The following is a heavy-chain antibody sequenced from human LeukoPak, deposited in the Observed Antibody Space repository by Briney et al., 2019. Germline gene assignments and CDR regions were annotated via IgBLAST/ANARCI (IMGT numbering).Heavy chain of an antibody. CDR2: ISSGNSYI. J-gene: IGHJ6*03. Sequence: GGSLRLSCAASGFTFSTYNMNWVRQAPGKGLEWISSISSGNSYIYYADSVKGRFTISRDNAKNSLYLQMNSLRAEDTAVFYCARFYATRYYYYMDVWGKGTTVTVSS. CDR3: ARFYATRYYYYMDV. CDR1: GFTFSTYN. D-gene: IGHD2/OR15-2a*01. V-gene: IGHV3-21*06.